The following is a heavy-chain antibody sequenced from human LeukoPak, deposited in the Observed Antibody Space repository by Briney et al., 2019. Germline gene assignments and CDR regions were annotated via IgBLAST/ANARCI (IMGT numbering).Heavy chain of an antibody. D-gene: IGHD3-10*01. J-gene: IGHJ5*02. CDR1: GYTFSGYD. V-gene: IGHV1-2*02. CDR3: ALIGDHAWFDP. Sequence: ASVKVSCKASGYTFSGYDIFWVRRAPGQGLEWMGWINPNSGGTNYAPEFQGRLTMTRDTSITTAYMELSTLRSDDTAVYYCALIGDHAWFDPWGQGTLVTVSS. CDR2: INPNSGGT.